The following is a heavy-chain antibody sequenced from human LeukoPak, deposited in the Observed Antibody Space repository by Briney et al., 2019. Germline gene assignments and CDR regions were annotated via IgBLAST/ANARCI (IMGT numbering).Heavy chain of an antibody. D-gene: IGHD4-17*01. CDR1: GFTFSSYS. CDR3: AREDYNDSGWYFDL. Sequence: GGSLRLSCAASGFTFSSYSMNWVRQAPGKGLEWVSSISSSSSYIYYADSVKGRFTISRDNAKKTLYLQMNSLRAEDTAVYFCAREDYNDSGWYFDLWGRGTLVTVSS. J-gene: IGHJ2*01. CDR2: ISSSSSYI. V-gene: IGHV3-21*01.